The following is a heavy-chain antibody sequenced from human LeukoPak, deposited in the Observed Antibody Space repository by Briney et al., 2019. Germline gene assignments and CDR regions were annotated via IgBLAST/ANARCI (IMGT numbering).Heavy chain of an antibody. CDR2: MNPNSGNT. Sequence: ASVKVSCKASGYTFTSYDINWVRQATGQGLERMGWMNPNSGNTGYAQKFQGRVTITRNTSISTACMELSSLRSEDTAVYYCARADRDFWSGYLYYFDYWGQGTLVTVSS. J-gene: IGHJ4*02. CDR1: GYTFTSYD. D-gene: IGHD3-3*01. V-gene: IGHV1-8*03. CDR3: ARADRDFWSGYLYYFDY.